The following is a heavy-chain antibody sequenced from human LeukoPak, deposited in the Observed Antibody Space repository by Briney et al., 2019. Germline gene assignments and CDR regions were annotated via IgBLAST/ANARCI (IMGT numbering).Heavy chain of an antibody. Sequence: ASVKVSCKASGYTFTSYGISWVRQATGQGLEWMGWMNPNSGNTGYAQKFQGRVTMTRNTSISTAYMELSSLRSEDTAVYYCARARNIAAAGTSAYWGQGTLVTVSS. CDR1: GYTFTSYG. CDR3: ARARNIAAAGTSAY. D-gene: IGHD6-13*01. J-gene: IGHJ4*02. V-gene: IGHV1-8*02. CDR2: MNPNSGNT.